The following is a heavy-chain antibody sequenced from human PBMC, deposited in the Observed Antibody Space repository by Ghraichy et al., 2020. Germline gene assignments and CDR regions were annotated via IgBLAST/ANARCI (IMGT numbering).Heavy chain of an antibody. CDR2: TYYRSQWDN. V-gene: IGHV6-1*01. CDR1: GDSVSSNSAA. J-gene: IGHJ5*01. CDR3: AKEVTTIAAAGLNS. D-gene: IGHD6-13*01. Sequence: SQTLSLTCAISGDSVSSNSAAWNWNRQSPSKGLEWLGRTYYRSQWDNEYAVSVKSRINIKPDTAKNQFSLQLNSVTPEDTAVYYCAKEVTTIAAAGLNSWGHGPLVTVSS.